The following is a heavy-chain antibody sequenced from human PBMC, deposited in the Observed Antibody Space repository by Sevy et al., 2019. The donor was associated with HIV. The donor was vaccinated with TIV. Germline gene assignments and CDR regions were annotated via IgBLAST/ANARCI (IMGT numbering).Heavy chain of an antibody. CDR2: IYYNGHT. Sequence: SETLSLTCTVSGGSITSLYWNWIRQPPGKGLEWIANIYYNGHTNYNPSLKSRVPLSLETSKNQFSLRLSSVTAADTAMYYCAGENAWGRGYSWGQGTLVTVSS. D-gene: IGHD1-26*01. V-gene: IGHV4-59*11. CDR3: AGENAWGRGYS. CDR1: GGSITSLY. J-gene: IGHJ4*02.